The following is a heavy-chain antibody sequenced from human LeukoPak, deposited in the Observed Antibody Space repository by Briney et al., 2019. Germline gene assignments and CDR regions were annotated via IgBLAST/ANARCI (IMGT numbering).Heavy chain of an antibody. CDR3: ATYGLGTYHLED. V-gene: IGHV3-21*01. CDR2: ISSNGDYI. D-gene: IGHD3-10*01. Sequence: GRSLRLSCAASGFTFSNYGMHWVRQAPGKGLEWVSSISSNGDYIYYADSVKGRFTISRDNAKNTLYLQMDSLRAEDTAVYYCATYGLGTYHLEDWGQGTLVTVSS. CDR1: GFTFSNYG. J-gene: IGHJ4*02.